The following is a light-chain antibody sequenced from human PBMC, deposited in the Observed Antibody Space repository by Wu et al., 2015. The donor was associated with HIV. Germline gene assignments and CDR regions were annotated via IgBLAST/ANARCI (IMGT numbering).Light chain of an antibody. J-gene: IGKJ4*01. Sequence: DIQMTQSPYSLSASVGDTVTITCRASQDITNSLAWYQQKPGKVPELLISAASTLQSGVPSRFSGSGSGTEFTLTIDSLQPEDVATYYCQKCNNAPLTFGGGTKVEMK. CDR1: QDITNS. V-gene: IGKV1-27*01. CDR2: AAS. CDR3: QKCNNAPLT.